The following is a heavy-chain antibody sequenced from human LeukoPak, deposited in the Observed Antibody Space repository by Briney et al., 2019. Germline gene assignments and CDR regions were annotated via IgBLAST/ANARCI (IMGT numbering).Heavy chain of an antibody. Sequence: GGSLRLSCAASGFTFSTTVMHWVRQAPGKGLEYVSVISANGGSRSYASSVRDRFTISRDNSKSTLYLQMGSLRPDDMAVYYCARDRSGGGLDYWGQGTLVTVPS. V-gene: IGHV3-64*01. J-gene: IGHJ4*02. CDR1: GFTFSTTV. D-gene: IGHD3-10*01. CDR3: ARDRSGGGLDY. CDR2: ISANGGSR.